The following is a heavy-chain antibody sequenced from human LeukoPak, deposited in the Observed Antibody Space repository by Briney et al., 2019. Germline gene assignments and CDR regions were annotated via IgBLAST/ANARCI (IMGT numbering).Heavy chain of an antibody. V-gene: IGHV4-59*01. J-gene: IGHJ5*02. CDR3: ARQPDYYDSSGYSLYNWFDP. CDR2: IYYSGST. CDR1: GGSISSYY. D-gene: IGHD3-22*01. Sequence: SETLSLTCTVSGGSISSYYWSWIRQPPGKGLEWIGYIYYSGSTNYNPSLKSRVTISVDTSKNQFSLKLSSVTAADTAVYYCARQPDYYDSSGYSLYNWFDPWGQGTLVTASS.